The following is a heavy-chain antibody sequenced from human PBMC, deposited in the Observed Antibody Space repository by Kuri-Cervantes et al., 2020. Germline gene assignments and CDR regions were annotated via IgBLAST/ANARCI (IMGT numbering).Heavy chain of an antibody. CDR3: AKIFGPGRGTTDY. V-gene: IGHV3-30-3*01. D-gene: IGHD3-3*01. Sequence: GGSLRLSCAASGFTFSSYAMSWVRQAPGKGLEWVAVISYDGSNKYYADSVKGRFTISRDNSKNTLYLQMNSLRAEDTAVYYCAKIFGPGRGTTDYWGQGTLVTVSS. CDR2: ISYDGSNK. J-gene: IGHJ4*02. CDR1: GFTFSSYA.